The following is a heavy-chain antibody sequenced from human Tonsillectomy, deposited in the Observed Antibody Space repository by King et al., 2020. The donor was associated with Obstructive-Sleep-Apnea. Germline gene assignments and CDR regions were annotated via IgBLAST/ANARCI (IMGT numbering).Heavy chain of an antibody. CDR2: ISYDGSNK. V-gene: IGHV3-30*18. CDR3: AKDDTVTTISSYYYYGTDV. Sequence: VQLVESGGGVVQPGRSLRLSCAASGFTFNSYGMHWVRQAPGKGLEWVALISYDGSNKYYADSVKGRFTISRDNPKNTLYLQMNSLRAEDTAVYYCAKDDTVTTISSYYYYGTDVWGQGTTVTVSS. J-gene: IGHJ6*02. CDR1: GFTFNSYG. D-gene: IGHD4-17*01.